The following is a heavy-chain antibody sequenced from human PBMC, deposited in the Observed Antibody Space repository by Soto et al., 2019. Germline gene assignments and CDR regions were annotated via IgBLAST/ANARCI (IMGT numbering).Heavy chain of an antibody. Sequence: GGSLTLSCAASGFTFSSYSMNWVRQAPGKGLECVSYISSSSRTIYYADSVKGRFTISRDNAKNSLHLQMNSLRDEDTAVHYCAREYDTSGYYYYYYYGMDVWGQGTTVTVSS. D-gene: IGHD3-22*01. J-gene: IGHJ6*02. V-gene: IGHV3-48*02. CDR2: ISSSSRTI. CDR3: AREYDTSGYYYYYYYGMDV. CDR1: GFTFSSYS.